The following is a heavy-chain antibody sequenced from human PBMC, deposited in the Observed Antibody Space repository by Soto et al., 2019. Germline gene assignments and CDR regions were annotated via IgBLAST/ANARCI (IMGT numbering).Heavy chain of an antibody. V-gene: IGHV1-18*01. CDR3: ARFDYYGSGSYQYYYYYYGMDV. Sequence: ASVKVSCKASGYTFTSYGISWVRQAPGQGLEWMGWISAYNGNTNYAQKLQSRVTMTTDTSTSTAYMELRSLRSDDTAVYYCARFDYYGSGSYQYYYYYYGMDVWGQGTTVTVSS. CDR2: ISAYNGNT. D-gene: IGHD3-10*01. J-gene: IGHJ6*02. CDR1: GYTFTSYG.